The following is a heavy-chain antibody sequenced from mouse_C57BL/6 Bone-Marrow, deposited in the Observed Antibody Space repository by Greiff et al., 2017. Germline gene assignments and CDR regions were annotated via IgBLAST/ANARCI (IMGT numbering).Heavy chain of an antibody. CDR3: ARWGDYGSSDY. Sequence: QVQLQQSGAELVRPGPSVKVSCKASGYAFTNYLIEWVKQRPGQGLEWIGVINPGSGGTNYNEKFKGKATLTADKSSSTAYMQLSSLTSEDSAVYFCARWGDYGSSDYWGQGTTLTVSS. J-gene: IGHJ2*01. V-gene: IGHV1-54*01. CDR2: INPGSGGT. CDR1: GYAFTNYL. D-gene: IGHD1-1*01.